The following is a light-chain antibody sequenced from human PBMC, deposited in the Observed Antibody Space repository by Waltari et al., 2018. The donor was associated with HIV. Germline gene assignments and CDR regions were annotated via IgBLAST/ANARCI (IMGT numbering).Light chain of an antibody. Sequence: DIVLTQTPLSLPVTAGESASISCRSSASPLDKDDGKIYLDWYVQKPGQSPRLLIYTHAHRATGVPNRISASGSDTDFTLEIRRVETEDVGIYYCMHRIEFPITFGQGTRLE. CDR3: MHRIEFPIT. J-gene: IGKJ5*01. V-gene: IGKV2-40*01. CDR1: ASPLDKDDGKIY. CDR2: THA.